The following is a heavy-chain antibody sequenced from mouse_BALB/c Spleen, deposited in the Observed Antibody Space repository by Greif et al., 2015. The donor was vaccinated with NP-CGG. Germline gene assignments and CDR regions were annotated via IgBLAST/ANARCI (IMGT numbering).Heavy chain of an antibody. CDR2: INPYNDGT. J-gene: IGHJ2*01. Sequence: EVQLQQSGPELVKPGASVEMSCKASGYTFTSYVMHWVKQKPGQGLEWIGYINPYNDGTKYNEKFKGKATLTSDKSSSTAYMELSSLTSEDSAVYYCARDYYYGSFYYFDYWGQGTTLTVSS. D-gene: IGHD1-1*01. CDR1: GYTFTSYV. V-gene: IGHV1-14*01. CDR3: ARDYYYGSFYYFDY.